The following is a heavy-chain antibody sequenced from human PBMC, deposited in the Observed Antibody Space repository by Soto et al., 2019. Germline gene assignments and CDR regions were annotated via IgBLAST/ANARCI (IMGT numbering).Heavy chain of an antibody. V-gene: IGHV2-5*02. CDR2: IYWDDDK. D-gene: IGHD2-8*01. CDR1: GFALSSSAVAEA. CDR3: VDWSRGTYGTIFFDH. Sequence: GPTLRKEEQPLRIDCSSSGFALSSSAVAEAVGWSGQPPGXALEWLALIYWDDDKRYSPSXKSRLXSTKDTSQNQVVITMTNVDAVDTATYYYVDWSRGTYGTIFFDHRALATLVTVSS. J-gene: IGHJ4*01.